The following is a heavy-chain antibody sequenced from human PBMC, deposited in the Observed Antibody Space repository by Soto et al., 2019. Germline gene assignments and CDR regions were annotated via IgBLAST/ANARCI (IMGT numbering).Heavy chain of an antibody. CDR1: GGSISSGGYS. V-gene: IGHV4-30-2*01. J-gene: IGHJ5*02. CDR2: IYHSGST. CDR3: ARVPSP. Sequence: SETLSLTCAVSGGSISSGGYSWSWFRQPPGKGLEWIGYIYHSGSTYYNPSLKSRVTISVDRSKNHFSLKLSSVTAADTAVYYCARVPSPWGQGTLVTVSS.